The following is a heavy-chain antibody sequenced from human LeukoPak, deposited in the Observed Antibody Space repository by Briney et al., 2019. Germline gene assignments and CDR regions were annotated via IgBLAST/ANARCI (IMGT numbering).Heavy chain of an antibody. Sequence: GGSLRLSCAASGFTFSNYWMNWVRQLPGKGLEWVAIIERDGSEKYYVDSVKGRFTISRDNAKNSLYLQMNSLRAEDTAVYYCARDPSRGYGYGYGDYWGQGSLVTVSS. D-gene: IGHD5-18*01. J-gene: IGHJ4*02. CDR1: GFTFSNYW. CDR3: ARDPSRGYGYGYGDY. CDR2: IERDGSEK. V-gene: IGHV3-7*01.